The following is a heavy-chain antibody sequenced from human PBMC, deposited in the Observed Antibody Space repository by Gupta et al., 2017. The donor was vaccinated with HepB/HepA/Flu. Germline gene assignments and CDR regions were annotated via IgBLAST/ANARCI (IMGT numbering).Heavy chain of an antibody. V-gene: IGHV3-30*18. J-gene: IGHJ4*02. CDR3: AKTHSPVNQYLDN. D-gene: IGHD3-10*01. CDR2: ISSDGGVK. Sequence: YGMHWVRQASGQGLEWVAIISSDGGVKYYADSVKGRFTISRDNSKNALYLQMNSLSGEDTAIYYCAKTHSPVNQYLDNWGQGTLVTVSS. CDR1: YG.